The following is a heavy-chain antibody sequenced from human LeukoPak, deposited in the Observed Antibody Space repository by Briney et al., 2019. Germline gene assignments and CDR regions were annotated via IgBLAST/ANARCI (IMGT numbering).Heavy chain of an antibody. Sequence: ASVKVSCKASGYTFTSYAMHWVRQAPGQGLEWMGWINAGNGNTKYSQKFQGRVTITRDTSASTAYMELSSLRSEDTAVYYCARVGTEYSSAGSFDYWGQGTLVTVSS. J-gene: IGHJ4*02. V-gene: IGHV1-3*01. CDR2: INAGNGNT. D-gene: IGHD6-6*01. CDR3: ARVGTEYSSAGSFDY. CDR1: GYTFTSYA.